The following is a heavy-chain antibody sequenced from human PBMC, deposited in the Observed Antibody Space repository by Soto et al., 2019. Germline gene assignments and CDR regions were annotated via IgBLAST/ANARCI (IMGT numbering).Heavy chain of an antibody. Sequence: SSSXSLTCSFAVFSIIINNFWICVRQPPGKGLGCIGEIYHSGSTNYNPSLNSRVTISVYKSKNQFSLKLSSVTAADTAVYYCARRGAQGDDIVEPTPAINPNNHFSTHYGIYVWGQGPTVNVSS. CDR2: IYHSGST. CDR1: VFSIIINNF. V-gene: IGHV4-4*02. J-gene: IGHJ6*01. D-gene: IGHD2-15*01. CDR3: ARRGAQGDDIVEPTPAINPNNHFSTHYGIYV.